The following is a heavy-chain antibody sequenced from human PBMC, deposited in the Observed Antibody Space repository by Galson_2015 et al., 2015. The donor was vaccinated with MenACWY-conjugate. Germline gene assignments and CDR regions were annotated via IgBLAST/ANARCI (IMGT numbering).Heavy chain of an antibody. D-gene: IGHD3-3*02. Sequence: SLRLSCAASGFPFYSYWMTWVRQAPGKGLEWVANIKPDGSEQYYGDSVRGRFTISRDNAKNSVFLQMNSLRPEDMAVYYCVRPIMTFVAVRSLDYWGQGTVVSVS. V-gene: IGHV3-7*01. CDR3: VRPIMTFVAVRSLDY. CDR1: GFPFYSYW. CDR2: IKPDGSEQ. J-gene: IGHJ4*02.